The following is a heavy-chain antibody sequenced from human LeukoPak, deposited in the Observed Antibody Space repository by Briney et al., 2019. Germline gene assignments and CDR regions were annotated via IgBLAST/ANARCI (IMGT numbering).Heavy chain of an antibody. J-gene: IGHJ6*03. Sequence: GASVKVSCKVSGDTLTELSMHWVRQAPGKGLEWMGGFDPEDGETIYAQKFQGRVTMTEDTSTDTAYMELSSLRSEDTAVYYCATMGGATTDYYYYMDVWGKGTTVTVSS. CDR3: ATMGGATTDYYYYMDV. D-gene: IGHD1-26*01. CDR1: GDTLTELS. CDR2: FDPEDGET. V-gene: IGHV1-24*01.